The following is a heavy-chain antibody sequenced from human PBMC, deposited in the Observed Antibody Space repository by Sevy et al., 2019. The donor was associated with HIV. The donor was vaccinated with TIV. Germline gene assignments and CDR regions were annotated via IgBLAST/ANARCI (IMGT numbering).Heavy chain of an antibody. CDR3: ARQGGIVDRAFDY. J-gene: IGHJ4*02. CDR2: MYHSGRS. CDR1: GVSMSSSSYD. V-gene: IGHV4-39*01. Sequence: SETLSLTCTVSGVSMSSSSYDWGWVRQPPGTGLEWIGRMYHSGRSYYNPSLKSRVTIYVDMSKNQFSLKLSSVTAADTAVYYCARQGGIVDRAFDYWGQGTLVTVSS. D-gene: IGHD2-21*01.